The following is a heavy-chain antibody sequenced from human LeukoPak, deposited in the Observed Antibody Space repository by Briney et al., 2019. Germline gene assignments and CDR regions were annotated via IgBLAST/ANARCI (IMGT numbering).Heavy chain of an antibody. CDR2: IYYSGST. CDR1: GGSISSSSYY. CDR3: ARGPKNYYGSGSYYLFDY. Sequence: SETLSLTCTVSGGSISSSSYYWGWIRQPPGKGLEWIGSIYYSGSTYYNPSLKSRVTISVDTSKNQFSLKLSSVTAADTAVYYCARGPKNYYGSGSYYLFDYWGQGTLVTVSS. D-gene: IGHD3-10*01. V-gene: IGHV4-39*07. J-gene: IGHJ4*02.